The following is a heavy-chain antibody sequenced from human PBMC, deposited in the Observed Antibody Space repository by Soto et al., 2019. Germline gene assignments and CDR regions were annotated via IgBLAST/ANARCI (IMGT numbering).Heavy chain of an antibody. Sequence: PAGSLRLSCVASGFTFSNYGMHWVRLAQGKGLEWVAGIDYNEINQYYVDPVKGRFTIARDQSKNTLYLQMNSLRAEDTALYYCAREFCPVPTGYDLWGQGVLVTVSS. J-gene: IGHJ4*02. D-gene: IGHD6-25*01. CDR1: GFTFSNYG. CDR3: AREFCPVPTGYDL. CDR2: IDYNEINQ. V-gene: IGHV3-33*01.